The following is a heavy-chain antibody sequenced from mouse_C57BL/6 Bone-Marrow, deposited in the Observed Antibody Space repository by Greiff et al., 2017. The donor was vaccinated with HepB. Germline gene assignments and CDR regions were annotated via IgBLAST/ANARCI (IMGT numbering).Heavy chain of an antibody. D-gene: IGHD2-5*01. J-gene: IGHJ1*03. V-gene: IGHV1-80*01. CDR2: IYPGDGDT. Sequence: VQLQQSGAELVKPGASVKISCKASGYAFSSYWMNWVKQRPGKGLEWIGQIYPGDGDTNYNGKFKGTATLTADKSSSTAYMQLSSLTSEDSAVYFCASHYSNYYWYFDVWGTGTTVTVAS. CDR1: GYAFSSYW. CDR3: ASHYSNYYWYFDV.